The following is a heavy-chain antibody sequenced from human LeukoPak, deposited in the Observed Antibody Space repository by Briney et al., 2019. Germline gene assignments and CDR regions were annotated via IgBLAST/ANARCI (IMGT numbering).Heavy chain of an antibody. Sequence: SETLSLTCAVYGGSFSGYYWSWIRQPPGKGLEWIGEINHSGSTNYNPSLKSRVTISVDTSKNQFSLKLSSVTAADMAVYYCASSSDGYWGQGTLVTVSS. V-gene: IGHV4-34*01. J-gene: IGHJ4*02. D-gene: IGHD6-6*01. CDR2: INHSGST. CDR3: ASSSDGY. CDR1: GGSFSGYY.